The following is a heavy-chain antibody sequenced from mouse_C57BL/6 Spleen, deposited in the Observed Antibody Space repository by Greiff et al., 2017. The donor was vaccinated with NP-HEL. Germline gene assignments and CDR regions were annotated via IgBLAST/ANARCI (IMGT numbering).Heavy chain of an antibody. CDR2: IYPGDGDT. D-gene: IGHD1-1*01. V-gene: IGHV1-80*01. CDR3: AREGDYSYYFDY. CDR1: GYAFSSYW. Sequence: VQLQQSGAELVKPGASVKISCKASGYAFSSYWMNWVKQRPGKGLEWIGQIYPGDGDTNYNRKFKGKATLTADKSSSTAYMQLSSLTSEDSAVYFCAREGDYSYYFDYWGQGTTLTVSS. J-gene: IGHJ2*01.